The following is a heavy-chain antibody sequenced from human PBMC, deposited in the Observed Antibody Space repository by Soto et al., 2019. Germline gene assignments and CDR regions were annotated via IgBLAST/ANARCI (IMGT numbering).Heavy chain of an antibody. CDR1: GFIFSDYS. CDR2: ITTTSSTM. Sequence: LRLSCTPSGFIFSDYSMNWVRQAPGKGLEWISYITTTSSTMYYADSVKGRFTISRDNAKNSLYLQMNSLRDEDTAVYYCARDSSGRQYYGMDVWGHGTTVTVSS. J-gene: IGHJ6*02. D-gene: IGHD3-22*01. CDR3: ARDSSGRQYYGMDV. V-gene: IGHV3-48*02.